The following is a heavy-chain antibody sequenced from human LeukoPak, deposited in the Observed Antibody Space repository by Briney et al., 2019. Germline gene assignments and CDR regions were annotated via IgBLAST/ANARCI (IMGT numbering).Heavy chain of an antibody. CDR2: IRYDGSNK. CDR1: GFTFSNYG. Sequence: GGSLRLSCAASGFTFSNYGMHWVRQAPGKGLEWVAFIRYDGSNKYYADSVKGRFTISRDNSKNTLYLQMNSLRAEDTAVYYCAKGRNNYYYYMDVWGKGTMVTVSS. D-gene: IGHD1/OR15-1a*01. V-gene: IGHV3-30*02. J-gene: IGHJ6*03. CDR3: AKGRNNYYYYMDV.